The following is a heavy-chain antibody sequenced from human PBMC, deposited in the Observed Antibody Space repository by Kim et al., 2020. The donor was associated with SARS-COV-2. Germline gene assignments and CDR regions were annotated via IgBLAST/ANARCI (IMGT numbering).Heavy chain of an antibody. Sequence: ASVKVSCKASGYTFTSYAMHWVRQAPGQRLEWMGWINAGNGNTKYSQKFQGRVTITRDTSASTAYMELSSLRSEDTAVYYCARGHSSSWYFRMGRLPHFDYWGQGTLVTVSS. V-gene: IGHV1-3*01. CDR3: ARGHSSSWYFRMGRLPHFDY. J-gene: IGHJ4*02. CDR2: INAGNGNT. CDR1: GYTFTSYA. D-gene: IGHD6-13*01.